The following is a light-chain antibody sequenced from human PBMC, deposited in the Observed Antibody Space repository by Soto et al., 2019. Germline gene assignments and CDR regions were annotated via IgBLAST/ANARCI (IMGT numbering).Light chain of an antibody. CDR1: SGDVGGYYY. CDR3: SSYTAGGTI. CDR2: EVS. J-gene: IGLJ1*01. V-gene: IGLV2-14*01. Sequence: QSVLAQPPSVSGSPGQSITISCTGTSGDVGGYYYVSWYQQLPGKAPKLMISEVSNRPSGVSNRFSGSKSGNTASLTISGLQAEDEADYYCSSYTAGGTIFGTGTKVTVL.